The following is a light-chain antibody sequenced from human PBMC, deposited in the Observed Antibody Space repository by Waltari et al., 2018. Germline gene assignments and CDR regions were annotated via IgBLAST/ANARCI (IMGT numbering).Light chain of an antibody. CDR3: LQYSSSPYS. Sequence: DIQMTQSPSSLSASVGDTVPITCRASQSISGWLDWYQQKPGNAPKPLIFKASSLKSGVPSRFSGSGSGTEFTLTISSLHPEDFATYYCLQYSSSPYSFGQGTKVEIK. CDR2: KAS. CDR1: QSISGW. J-gene: IGKJ2*03. V-gene: IGKV1D-16*01.